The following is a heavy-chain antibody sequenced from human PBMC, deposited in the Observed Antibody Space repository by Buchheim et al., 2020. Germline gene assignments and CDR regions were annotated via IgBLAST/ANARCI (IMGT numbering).Heavy chain of an antibody. CDR3: ARDSSPARHGDYVWYFDL. CDR1: GFTFSSYE. CDR2: ISSSGSTI. Sequence: EVQLVESGGGLVQPGGSLRLSCAASGFTFSSYEMNWVRQAPGKGLEWVSYISSSGSTIYYADSVKGRFTISRDNAQNSLYLQMNSLRAEDTAVYYCARDSSPARHGDYVWYFDLWGRGTL. J-gene: IGHJ2*01. D-gene: IGHD4-17*01. V-gene: IGHV3-48*03.